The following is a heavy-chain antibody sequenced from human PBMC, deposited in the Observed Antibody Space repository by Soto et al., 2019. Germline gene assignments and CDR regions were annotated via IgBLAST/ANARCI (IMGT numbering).Heavy chain of an antibody. D-gene: IGHD1-26*01. V-gene: IGHV3-43*01. J-gene: IGHJ6*02. CDR2: ISWDGGST. Sequence: PAGSLKLACAASGYTLYDYTMHWVRQAPGKGLEWVSLISWDGGSTYYADSVKGRFTISRDNSKNSLYLQMNSLRTEDTALYYCTKDQSGTPRVDYYYYGMDVWGQGTTVPVFS. CDR1: GYTLYDYT. CDR3: TKDQSGTPRVDYYYYGMDV.